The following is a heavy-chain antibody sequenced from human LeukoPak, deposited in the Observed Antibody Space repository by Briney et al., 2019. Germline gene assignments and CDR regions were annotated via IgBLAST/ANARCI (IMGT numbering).Heavy chain of an antibody. CDR1: GGSISSYY. Sequence: SETLSLTCTVSGGSISSYYWSWIRQTPGKGLEWIGYIHYRGSTTYNPSLKSRATISVDTSKNQFSLKLSSVTAADTAVYYCARGFAYGDTGSFDYWGQGTLVTVSS. CDR3: ARGFAYGDTGSFDY. CDR2: IHYRGST. J-gene: IGHJ4*02. V-gene: IGHV4-59*01. D-gene: IGHD4-17*01.